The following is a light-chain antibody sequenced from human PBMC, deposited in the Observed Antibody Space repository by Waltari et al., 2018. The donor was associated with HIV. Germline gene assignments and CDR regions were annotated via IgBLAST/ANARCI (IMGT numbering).Light chain of an antibody. CDR2: WAS. V-gene: IGKV4-1*01. Sequence: DIVMTQSPDSLAVSLGERATINCESGRSLLDSSNNKNYLAWYQQKPGQPPKLLVYWASTRESGVPDRFSGSGSGTYFTLTITSLQAEDVAVYYCQQYYSTPYSFGQGTKLEIK. CDR3: QQYYSTPYS. J-gene: IGKJ2*03. CDR1: RSLLDSSNNKNY.